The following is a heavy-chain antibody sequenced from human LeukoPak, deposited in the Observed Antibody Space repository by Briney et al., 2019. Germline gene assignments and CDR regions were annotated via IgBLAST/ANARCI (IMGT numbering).Heavy chain of an antibody. CDR2: VQSSGKT. J-gene: IGHJ4*02. Sequence: SETLSLTCTVSGGSISSYYWSWIRQPPGKGLEWIGRVQSSGKTNYNPSLKSRVTISVDTSKNQLSLKLSSVSAADTAVYYCARTIDPYCFDYWGQGTLVTVSS. CDR1: GGSISSYY. CDR3: ARTIDPYCFDY. D-gene: IGHD3-3*01. V-gene: IGHV4-4*08.